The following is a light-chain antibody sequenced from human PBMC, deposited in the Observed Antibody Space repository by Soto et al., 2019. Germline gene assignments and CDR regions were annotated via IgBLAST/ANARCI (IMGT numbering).Light chain of an antibody. CDR2: GNN. Sequence: QPVLTQPPSVSGAPGQRVTISCTGSSSNIGAGYDVHWYQHLPGTAPKLLIYGNNNRPSGVPDRFSGSKSGTSASLAITGLQAEDEADYYCQSYDTSLSGWVFGGGTQLTVL. V-gene: IGLV1-40*01. CDR3: QSYDTSLSGWV. J-gene: IGLJ3*02. CDR1: SSNIGAGYD.